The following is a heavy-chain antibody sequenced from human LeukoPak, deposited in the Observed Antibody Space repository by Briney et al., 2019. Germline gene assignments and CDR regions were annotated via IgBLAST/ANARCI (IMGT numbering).Heavy chain of an antibody. D-gene: IGHD5-12*01. V-gene: IGHV1-46*01. Sequence: ASVKVSCKASGYTFTSYYMHWVRQAPGQGLEWMGIINPSGGSTSYAQKFQGRVTMTRDTSTSTVYMELSTLRSEDTAVYYCAQDYSGYATRLDYWGQGTLVTVSS. CDR2: INPSGGST. CDR3: AQDYSGYATRLDY. CDR1: GYTFTSYY. J-gene: IGHJ4*02.